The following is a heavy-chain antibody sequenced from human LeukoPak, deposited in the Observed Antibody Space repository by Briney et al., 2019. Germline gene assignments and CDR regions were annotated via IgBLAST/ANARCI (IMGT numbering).Heavy chain of an antibody. D-gene: IGHD3-3*01. CDR2: IYYTGGT. Sequence: PSETLSLTCTVSGGSISSYYWSWIRQPPGKGLEWIGYIYYTGGTNYNPSLKSRVTISVDTSKNQFSLNLSSVTAADTAVYYCARRPLFGVVPWGMDVWGQGTTVTVSS. CDR3: ARRPLFGVVPWGMDV. J-gene: IGHJ6*02. CDR1: GGSISSYY. V-gene: IGHV4-59*08.